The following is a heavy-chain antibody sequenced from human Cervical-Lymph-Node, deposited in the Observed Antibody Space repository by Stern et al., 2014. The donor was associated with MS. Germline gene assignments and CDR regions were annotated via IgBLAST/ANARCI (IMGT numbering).Heavy chain of an antibody. CDR1: GFAFRHAG. Sequence: VQLVQSGGGLVKPGGSLTLSCVASGFAFRHAGMDWVRQAPGKGLEWVSSISSVSAYIYYADSVKGRFTISRDNSKNALYLQMSSLRAEDTAVYYCAKGASSSWYSTYFDDWGQGALVTVSS. CDR3: AKGASSSWYSTYFDD. V-gene: IGHV3-21*01. CDR2: ISSVSAYI. D-gene: IGHD2-15*01. J-gene: IGHJ4*02.